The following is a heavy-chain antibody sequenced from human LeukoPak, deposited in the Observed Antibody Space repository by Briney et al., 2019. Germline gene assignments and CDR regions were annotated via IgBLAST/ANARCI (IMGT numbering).Heavy chain of an antibody. CDR1: GFTFDDYA. CDR2: ISWNSGSI. D-gene: IGHD6-13*01. J-gene: IGHJ4*02. V-gene: IGHV3-9*01. Sequence: GGSLRLSCAASGFTFDDYAMHGVRQSPGKGLEGVSGISWNSGSIGYADSVKGRFNISRDNAKNSLYRQMNSLRAEDTALYYCAKAQTIAAAPFDYWGQGTLVTVSS. CDR3: AKAQTIAAAPFDY.